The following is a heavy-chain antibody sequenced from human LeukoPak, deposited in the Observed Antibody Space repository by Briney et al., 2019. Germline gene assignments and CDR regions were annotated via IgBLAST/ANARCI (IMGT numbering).Heavy chain of an antibody. J-gene: IGHJ4*02. CDR2: IRGGGGSA. V-gene: IGHV3-23*01. D-gene: IGHD2-21*02. Sequence: GGSLRLSCTASGFTFSAYAMMWVRQAPGKGPEWVSAIRGGGGSAFYADSVKGRFTISRDNSKNTLYLQMNSLRAEDTAVYYCAKGAAYCGGDCYLLLDYWGQGTLVTVSS. CDR1: GFTFSAYA. CDR3: AKGAAYCGGDCYLLLDY.